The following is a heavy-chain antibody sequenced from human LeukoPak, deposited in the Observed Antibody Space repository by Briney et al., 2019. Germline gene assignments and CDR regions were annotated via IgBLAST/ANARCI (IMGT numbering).Heavy chain of an antibody. J-gene: IGHJ5*02. V-gene: IGHV1-2*02. CDR3: GRGVQSFDP. CDR2: IRPMTGDT. CDR1: GYNFRAYY. Sequence: GASVMVSCKASGYNFRAYYIHWVRQAPGQGLEWLGYIRPMTGDTNYAQKFQDRVTFSMDTSTATAYMELRSLRSDDTAFYYCGRGVQSFDPWGQGTLVTVSS.